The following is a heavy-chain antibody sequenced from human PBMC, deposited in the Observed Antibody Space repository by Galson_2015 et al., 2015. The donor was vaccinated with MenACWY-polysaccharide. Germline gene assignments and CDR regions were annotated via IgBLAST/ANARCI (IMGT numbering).Heavy chain of an antibody. Sequence: SLRLSCAASGFTFSSYAMSWVRQAPGKGLEWVSAISGSGGSTYYADSVKGRLTISRDNSKNTLYLQMNSLRAEDTAVYYCAKGGLAFSSRGMDVWGQGTTVTVSS. J-gene: IGHJ6*02. V-gene: IGHV3-23*01. D-gene: IGHD3-3*02. CDR1: GFTFSSYA. CDR3: AKGGLAFSSRGMDV. CDR2: ISGSGGST.